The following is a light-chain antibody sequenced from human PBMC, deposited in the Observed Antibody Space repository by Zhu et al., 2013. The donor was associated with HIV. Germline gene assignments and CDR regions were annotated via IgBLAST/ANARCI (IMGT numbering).Light chain of an antibody. CDR2: DDS. CDR3: QVWDSTSDVV. V-gene: IGLV3-21*03. CDR1: NIGRKS. J-gene: IGLJ2*01. Sequence: SYELTQPPSLSVAPGKTARITCGGNNIGRKSVHWYQQKPGQAPVLVVYDDSVRPSGIPERFSGSNSGNTATLTISRVEAGDEADYYCQVWDSTSDVVFGGGTRLTVL.